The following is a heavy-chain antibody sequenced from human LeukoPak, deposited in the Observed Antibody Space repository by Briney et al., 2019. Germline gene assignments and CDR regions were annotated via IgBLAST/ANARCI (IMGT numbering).Heavy chain of an antibody. D-gene: IGHD4-23*01. Sequence: GGSLRLSCAGSGFTFSTYWMHWVRQAPGKGLVWVSRIKSDGSSTSYAGSVKGRFTISRDNAKNTLNPQMNSLRAEDTAVYCCVRTLRWDGFDIWGQGTMVTVSS. CDR2: IKSDGSST. CDR1: GFTFSTYW. V-gene: IGHV3-74*01. J-gene: IGHJ3*02. CDR3: VRTLRWDGFDI.